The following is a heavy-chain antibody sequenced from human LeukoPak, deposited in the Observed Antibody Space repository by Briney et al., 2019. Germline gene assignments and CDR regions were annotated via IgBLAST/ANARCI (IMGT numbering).Heavy chain of an antibody. V-gene: IGHV1-69*13. Sequence: SVKVSCKASGGTFSSYAISWVRQAPGQGLEWMGGIIPIFGTANYAQKFQGRVTITADESTSTAYMELSSLRSEDTAVYYCAREGYYDILTGYSSPYYYYYYMDVWGKGTTVTISS. CDR3: AREGYYDILTGYSSPYYYYYYMDV. CDR1: GGTFSSYA. J-gene: IGHJ6*03. D-gene: IGHD3-9*01. CDR2: IIPIFGTA.